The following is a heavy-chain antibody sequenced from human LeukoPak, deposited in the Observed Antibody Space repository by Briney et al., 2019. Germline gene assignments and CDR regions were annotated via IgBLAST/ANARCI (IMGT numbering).Heavy chain of an antibody. CDR1: GYTLSIDG. CDR2: ISASNGNT. J-gene: IGHJ6*02. D-gene: IGHD4-17*01. Sequence: ASVRVSCKASGYTLSIDGISGVRQTPREGLECMGWISASNGNTSYAKKLQGRVTMHTDTSTSTTYMELRSLRSDDTAVYYCARGGGVTVLYYGMDVWGQGTTVTVSS. V-gene: IGHV1-18*01. CDR3: ARGGGVTVLYYGMDV.